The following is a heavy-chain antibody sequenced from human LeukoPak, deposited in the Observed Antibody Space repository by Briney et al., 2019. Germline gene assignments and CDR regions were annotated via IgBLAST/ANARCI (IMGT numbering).Heavy chain of an antibody. J-gene: IGHJ3*02. V-gene: IGHV4-34*01. CDR3: ARGIAVAGLDAFDI. Sequence: SETLSLTCAVYGGSFSGYYWSWIRQPPGKGLEWIGSIYHSGSTYYNPSLKSRVTISVDTSKNQFSLKLSSVTAADTAVYYCARGIAVAGLDAFDIWGQGTMVTVSS. CDR1: GGSFSGYY. CDR2: IYHSGST. D-gene: IGHD6-19*01.